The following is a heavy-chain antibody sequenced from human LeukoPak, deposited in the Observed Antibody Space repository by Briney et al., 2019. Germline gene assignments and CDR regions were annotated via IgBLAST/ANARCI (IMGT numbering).Heavy chain of an antibody. CDR2: IKEDGIEQ. J-gene: IGHJ5*02. D-gene: IGHD1-26*01. CDR1: GFAFGSFS. CDR3: ARDGSDDPEWFDP. V-gene: IGHV3-7*01. Sequence: GGSLRLSCAASGFAFGSFSMGWVRQAPGKRLEWLAYIKEDGIEQFFVDSVRGRFTISRDDAKNSLYLQMNSLRAEDTAVYYCARDGSDDPEWFDPWGQGTLVTVSS.